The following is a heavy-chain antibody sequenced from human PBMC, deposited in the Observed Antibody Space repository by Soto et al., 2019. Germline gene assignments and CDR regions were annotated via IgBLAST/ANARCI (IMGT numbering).Heavy chain of an antibody. D-gene: IGHD3-22*01. CDR3: ARGLRDSSGYYHVHYFQH. CDR2: INHSGNT. Sequence: QVQLHQWGAGLLKPSDTLSLTCAVYGGSFSGYFWTWIRQPPGKGLEWIGEINHSGNTNYSPSIKRRVNITLDTSKNQFSLKLSSVAAADTAVYYCARGLRDSSGYYHVHYFQHWGQGTLVTVSS. CDR1: GGSFSGYF. J-gene: IGHJ1*01. V-gene: IGHV4-34*01.